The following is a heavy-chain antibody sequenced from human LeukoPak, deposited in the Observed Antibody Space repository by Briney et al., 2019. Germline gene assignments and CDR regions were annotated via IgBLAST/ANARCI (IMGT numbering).Heavy chain of an antibody. V-gene: IGHV1-18*01. D-gene: IGHD6-13*01. CDR1: GYTFTNYG. CDR2: ISAYNGNT. CDR3: ARDQSVRLLQTSSTYFKHVFAI. Sequence: ASVKVSCKTSGYTFTNYGISWVRQDPGLGLEWMGWISAYNGNTNYAQKVQGRVTMTTETSTSTAYMELRSLRFDDTAVYYCARDQSVRLLQTSSTYFKHVFAIWGQGSMVTVSS. J-gene: IGHJ3*02.